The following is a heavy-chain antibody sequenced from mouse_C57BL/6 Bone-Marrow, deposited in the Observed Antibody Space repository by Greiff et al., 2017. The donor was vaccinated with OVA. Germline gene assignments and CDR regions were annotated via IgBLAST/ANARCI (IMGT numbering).Heavy chain of an antibody. CDR3: VRPPTAVAPYYAMDY. Sequence: EVQLVESGGGLVQPKGSLKLSCAASGFSFNTYAMNWVRQAPGKGLEWVARIRSKSNNYATYYADSVKDRFTISRDDSESMLYLQMNNLKTEDTAIYYCVRPPTAVAPYYAMDYWGQGTSVTVSS. V-gene: IGHV10-1*01. CDR2: IRSKSNNYAT. CDR1: GFSFNTYA. D-gene: IGHD1-1*01. J-gene: IGHJ4*01.